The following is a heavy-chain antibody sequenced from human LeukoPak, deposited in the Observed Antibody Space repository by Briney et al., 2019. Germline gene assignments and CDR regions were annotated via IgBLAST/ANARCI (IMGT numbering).Heavy chain of an antibody. J-gene: IGHJ4*02. CDR3: AKGPTVALYSYYFDY. V-gene: IGHV3-23*01. Sequence: PGGSLRLSCAASGFTFSSYAMSWVRQAPGKGLEWVSAISGSGGSTYYADSVKGRFTISRDNSKNTLYLQMNSLRGEDTAVYYCAKGPTVALYSYYFDYWGQGTLVTVSS. CDR2: ISGSGGST. D-gene: IGHD2-21*01. CDR1: GFTFSSYA.